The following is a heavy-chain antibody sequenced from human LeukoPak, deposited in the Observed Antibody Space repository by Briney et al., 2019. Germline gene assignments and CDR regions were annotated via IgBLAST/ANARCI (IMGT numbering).Heavy chain of an antibody. CDR2: ISSSSSFI. CDR3: ARGMLSSAGYHWYYYMDV. CDR1: GFTFSTYG. V-gene: IGHV3-21*01. D-gene: IGHD3-3*01. J-gene: IGHJ6*03. Sequence: GGSLRLSCVASGFTFSTYGMNWVRQSPGRGLEWVSSISSSSSFIRYADSVKGRFTVSRDNAKNTLYLQMNCLRGEDTAVYYCARGMLSSAGYHWYYYMDVWGKGAMVTVSS.